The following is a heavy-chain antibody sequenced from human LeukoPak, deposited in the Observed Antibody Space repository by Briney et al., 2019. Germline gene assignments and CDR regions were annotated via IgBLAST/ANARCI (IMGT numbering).Heavy chain of an antibody. Sequence: GGSLRLSCAASGFTFSSYGMHWVRQAPGKGLEWVAVISYDGSNKYYADSVKGRFTISRDNSKNTLYLQMNSLRAEDTAVYYCARVSSRYDFWSGLTDIWGQGTMVTVSS. J-gene: IGHJ3*02. CDR3: ARVSSRYDFWSGLTDI. CDR2: ISYDGSNK. CDR1: GFTFSSYG. D-gene: IGHD3-3*01. V-gene: IGHV3-30*03.